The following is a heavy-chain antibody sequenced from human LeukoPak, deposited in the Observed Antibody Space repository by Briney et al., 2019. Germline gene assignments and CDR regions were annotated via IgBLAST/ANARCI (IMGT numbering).Heavy chain of an antibody. Sequence: GGSLRLSCAASGFTVSSNYMSWVRQAPGKGLEWVSAISGSGGSTYYADSVKGRFTISRDNSKNTLYLQMNSLRAEDTAVYCCAKDSGSYYGEFDYWGQGTLVTVSS. CDR3: AKDSGSYYGEFDY. D-gene: IGHD1-26*01. CDR2: ISGSGGST. J-gene: IGHJ4*02. CDR1: GFTVSSNY. V-gene: IGHV3-23*01.